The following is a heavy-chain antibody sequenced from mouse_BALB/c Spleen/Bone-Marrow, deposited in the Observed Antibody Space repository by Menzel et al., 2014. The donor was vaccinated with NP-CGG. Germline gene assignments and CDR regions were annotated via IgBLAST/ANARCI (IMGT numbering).Heavy chain of an antibody. CDR3: ATYVGFAF. CDR2: INPSTGYI. V-gene: IGHV1-7*01. J-gene: IGHJ3*01. D-gene: IGHD1-1*01. Sequence: VQLVESGAELAKPGASAKMSCKASGYTFTTYWMHWVKQRPGQGLEWIGYINPSTGYIEYNQKFKDKATLTADKSSSTAYMQLSSLTSEDSAVYYCATYVGFAFWGQGTLVTVSA. CDR1: GYTFTTYW.